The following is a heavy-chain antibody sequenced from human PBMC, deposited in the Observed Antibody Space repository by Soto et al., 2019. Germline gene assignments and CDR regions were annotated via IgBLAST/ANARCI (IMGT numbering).Heavy chain of an antibody. V-gene: IGHV4-31*03. Sequence: SETLSLTCTVSGGSISSGGYYWSWIRQHPGKGLEWIGYVYYSGSTYYNPSLKSRVTISVDTSKNQFSLKLSSVTAADTAVYYCARGTVTTTYFDYWGQGTLVTVSS. CDR3: ARGTVTTTYFDY. CDR2: VYYSGST. CDR1: GGSISSGGYY. D-gene: IGHD4-4*01. J-gene: IGHJ4*02.